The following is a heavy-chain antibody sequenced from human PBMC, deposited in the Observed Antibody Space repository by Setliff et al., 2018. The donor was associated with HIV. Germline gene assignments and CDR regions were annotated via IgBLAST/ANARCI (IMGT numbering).Heavy chain of an antibody. CDR1: GFDFSTYW. CDR3: VSGGAYFDFLLPPFDY. J-gene: IGHJ4*02. Sequence: GGSLRLSCEGSGFDFSTYWMTWVRQAPGKGLEWVANIKQDGSKTFYVDSVKGRFIISRDNTKNSLYLQMNSLRVEDTAMYYCVSGGAYFDFLLPPFDYWGQGTLVTVSS. CDR2: IKQDGSKT. V-gene: IGHV3-7*01. D-gene: IGHD3-9*01.